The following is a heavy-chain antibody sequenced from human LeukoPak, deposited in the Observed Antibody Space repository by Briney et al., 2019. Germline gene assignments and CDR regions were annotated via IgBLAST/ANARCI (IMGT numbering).Heavy chain of an antibody. CDR2: IYTSGST. CDR1: SGSISSGNYY. V-gene: IGHV4-61*02. J-gene: IGHJ3*02. D-gene: IGHD6-6*01. Sequence: SETLSLTCSVSSGSISSGNYYWSWIRQPAGKGLEWIGRIYTSGSTNYNPSLKRRLTMSVDTSKNQFSLKLSSVTAADTAVYYCAMSIVMDADDAFDIWGQGTLVTVSS. CDR3: AMSIVMDADDAFDI.